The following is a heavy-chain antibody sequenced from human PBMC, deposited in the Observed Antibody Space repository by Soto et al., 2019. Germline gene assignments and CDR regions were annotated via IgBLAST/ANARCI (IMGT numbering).Heavy chain of an antibody. CDR3: ARLEGLATISYYFDF. CDR1: DDSINSDKYY. J-gene: IGHJ4*02. CDR2: IYYRGNT. Sequence: SETLSLTCSVSDDSINSDKYYWGWIRQPPGKGLEWIGSIYYRGNTYYNPSLQTRVTISLDKSKSQFALRLNSVTAADSAVYFCARLEGLATISYYFDFWGQGAQVTVSS. D-gene: IGHD3-9*01. V-gene: IGHV4-39*01.